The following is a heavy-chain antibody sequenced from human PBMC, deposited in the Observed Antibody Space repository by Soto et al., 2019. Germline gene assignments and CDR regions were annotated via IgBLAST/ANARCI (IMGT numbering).Heavy chain of an antibody. CDR3: ARLRDYYCSGRPPLYYYYGMDV. D-gene: IGHD3-10*01. V-gene: IGHV4-59*08. CDR1: GGSISSYY. CDR2: IYYSGST. J-gene: IGHJ6*02. Sequence: SETLSLTCTVSGGSISSYYWSWIRQPPGKGLEWIGYIYYSGSTNYNPSLKSRVTISVDTSKNQFSLKLSSVTAADTAVYYCARLRDYYCSGRPPLYYYYGMDVWGQGTTVTVSS.